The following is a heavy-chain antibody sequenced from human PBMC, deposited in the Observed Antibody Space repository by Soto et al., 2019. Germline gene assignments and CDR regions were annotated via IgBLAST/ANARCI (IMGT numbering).Heavy chain of an antibody. CDR1: GFTFSSYS. D-gene: IGHD6-13*01. V-gene: IGHV3-21*01. J-gene: IGHJ4*02. CDR3: ASYSSSWRGY. Sequence: TGGSLRLSCAASGFTFSSYSMNWVRQAPGKGLEWVSSISSSSSYIYYADSVKGRFTISRDNAKNSLYLQMNSLRAEDTAVYYCASYSSSWRGYWGQGTLVTLSS. CDR2: ISSSSSYI.